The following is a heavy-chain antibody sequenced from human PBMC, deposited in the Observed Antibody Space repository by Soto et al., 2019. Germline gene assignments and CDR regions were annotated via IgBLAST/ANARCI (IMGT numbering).Heavy chain of an antibody. D-gene: IGHD4-4*01. V-gene: IGHV3-33*01. CDR2: IRFDGTNT. J-gene: IGHJ6*03. Sequence: LRLSCAASGIIFTGYGMHWVRQAPGQGLEWVAVIRFDGTNTYYADSVKGRFTISRDNSKNMLYLQMNSLRAEDTAVYYCAREGRSVTDYYYYYYMDVWGKGTTVTVSS. CDR3: AREGRSVTDYYYYYYMDV. CDR1: GIIFTGYG.